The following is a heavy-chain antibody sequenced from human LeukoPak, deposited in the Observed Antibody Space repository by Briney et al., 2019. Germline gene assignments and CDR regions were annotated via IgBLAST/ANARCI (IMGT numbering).Heavy chain of an antibody. D-gene: IGHD6-19*01. J-gene: IGHJ6*02. V-gene: IGHV4-34*01. CDR2: INRSGST. CDR1: GGSFSGYY. CDR3: ARGMGSGWSSKYYYYGMDV. Sequence: PSETLSLTCAVYGGSFSGYYWSWIRQPPGKGLEWIGEINRSGSTNYNPSLKSRVTISVDTSKNQFSLKLSSVTAADTAVYYCARGMGSGWSSKYYYYGMDVWGQGTTVTVSS.